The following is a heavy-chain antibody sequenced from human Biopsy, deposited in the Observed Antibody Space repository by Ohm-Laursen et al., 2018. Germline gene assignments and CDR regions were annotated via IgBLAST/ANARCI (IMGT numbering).Heavy chain of an antibody. CDR1: GGSISSDY. V-gene: IGHV4-59*07. J-gene: IGHJ6*02. Sequence: SDTLSLTCTVSGGSISSDYWSWIRQPPGKGLEWIGYIYYTGSTNYNPSLKSRVTISVDTSKNQFSLRLNSVAAADTAVYYCARATNSTGWPYYYFYGMDVWGQETTVTVSS. CDR2: IYYTGST. CDR3: ARATNSTGWPYYYFYGMDV. D-gene: IGHD2/OR15-2a*01.